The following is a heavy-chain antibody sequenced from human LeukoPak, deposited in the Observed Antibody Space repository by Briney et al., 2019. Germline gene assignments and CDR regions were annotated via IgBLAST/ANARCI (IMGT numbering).Heavy chain of an antibody. V-gene: IGHV3-33*06. Sequence: GRSLRLSCAASGFTFSSCAMHWVRQAPGKGLEWLALIWYDGSNKYYADSVRGRFTISRDNSKNTVSLQMNSLTTDDTAVYYCAKEGRLTVAAVVVENYFDFWGQGTPVIVSA. CDR3: AKEGRLTVAAVVVENYFDF. J-gene: IGHJ4*02. D-gene: IGHD3-22*01. CDR1: GFTFSSCA. CDR2: IWYDGSNK.